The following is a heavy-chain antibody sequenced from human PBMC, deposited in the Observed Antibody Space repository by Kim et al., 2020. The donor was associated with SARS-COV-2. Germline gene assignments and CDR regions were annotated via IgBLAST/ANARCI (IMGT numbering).Heavy chain of an antibody. CDR3: ARDTLNGRHYYGVDV. CDR1: RDTFSSYS. D-gene: IGHD2-8*01. CDR2: MIPILSVA. J-gene: IGHJ6*02. V-gene: IGHV1-69*04. Sequence: SVKVSCKASRDTFSSYSIIWVRQAPGQGLEWMGRMIPILSVANYAQKFQGRVSLTADKSTSTAYMELRSLRSEDTALYYCARDTLNGRHYYGVDVWGQGTTVTVSS.